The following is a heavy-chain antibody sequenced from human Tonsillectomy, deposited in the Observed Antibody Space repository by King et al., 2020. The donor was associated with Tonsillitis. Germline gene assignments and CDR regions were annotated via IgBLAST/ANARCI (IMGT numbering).Heavy chain of an antibody. CDR3: AREQGGYCTHAVCSPFDY. V-gene: IGHV3-30*04. CDR2: ISYDGSNK. D-gene: IGHD2-8*01. J-gene: IGHJ4*02. CDR1: GFTFSSYA. Sequence: VQLVESGGGVVQPGRSLRLSCAASGFTFSSYAMHWVRQAPGKGLEWVAVISYDGSNKYYADSVKGRFTISRDNSKNTLYLQMNSLRPEDTAVYYCAREQGGYCTHAVCSPFDYWGQGTLVTVSS.